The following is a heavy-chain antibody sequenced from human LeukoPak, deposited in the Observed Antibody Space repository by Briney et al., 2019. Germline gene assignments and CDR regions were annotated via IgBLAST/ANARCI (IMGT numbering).Heavy chain of an antibody. CDR1: GFTFSSYN. Sequence: TGGSLRLSCAASGFTFSSYNMNWVRQAPGKGLEWVSYISYSRRIILYADSVKGRFTISRDNAKNSLYLQMNSLRAEDTAVYYWARDGRMTTGVTPEIFDFWGQGTLVTVSS. J-gene: IGHJ4*02. CDR3: ARDGRMTTGVTPEIFDF. D-gene: IGHD4-23*01. CDR2: ISYSRRII. V-gene: IGHV3-48*04.